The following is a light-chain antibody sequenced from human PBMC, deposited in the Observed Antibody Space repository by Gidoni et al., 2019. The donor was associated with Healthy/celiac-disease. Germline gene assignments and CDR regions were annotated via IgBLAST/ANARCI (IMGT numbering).Light chain of an antibody. Sequence: DIVMTQSPDSLAVSLGERATINCKSSQSVLYSSNNKTYLAWYQQKPGQPPKLLIYWASTRESGVPDRFSGGGSGTDFTLTISSLQAEDVAVYYCQQDYSTPSTFGQGTKVEIK. CDR2: WAS. V-gene: IGKV4-1*01. CDR1: QSVLYSSNNKTY. CDR3: QQDYSTPST. J-gene: IGKJ1*01.